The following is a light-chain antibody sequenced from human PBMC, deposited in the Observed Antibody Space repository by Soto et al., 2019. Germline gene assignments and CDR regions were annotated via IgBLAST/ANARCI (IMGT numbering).Light chain of an antibody. Sequence: QSVLSQPPSASGTPGQRVTVSCSGSSSNIGSNYVYWYQQLPSTAPKLLIYRSNQRPSGVPDRFTGSKSGTSASLVISGLRSEDEADYFCAAWDDSLSGVLFGGGTQVTVL. CDR1: SSNIGSNY. V-gene: IGLV1-47*01. CDR3: AAWDDSLSGVL. J-gene: IGLJ7*01. CDR2: RSN.